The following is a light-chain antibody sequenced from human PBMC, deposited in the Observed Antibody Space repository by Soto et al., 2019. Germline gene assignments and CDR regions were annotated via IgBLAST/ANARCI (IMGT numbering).Light chain of an antibody. CDR3: SSYTSSSLPV. CDR2: DVS. CDR1: SRDVGGYNY. J-gene: IGLJ1*01. Sequence: QSALTQPASVSGSPGQSITISCTGTSRDVGGYNYVSWYQQHPGKAPKLMIYDVSNRPSGVSNRFSGSKSGNTASLTISGLQAEDEADYYCSSYTSSSLPVFGAGTKVTVL. V-gene: IGLV2-14*03.